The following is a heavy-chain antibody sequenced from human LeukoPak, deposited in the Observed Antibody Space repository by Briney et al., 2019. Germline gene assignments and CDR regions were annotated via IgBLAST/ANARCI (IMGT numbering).Heavy chain of an antibody. J-gene: IGHJ4*02. CDR2: ISQSGST. CDR3: ARQSGGWRSFHC. Sequence: SETLSLTCGVSGYSISTSYYWGWIRQPPGKGLEWIGSISQSGSTYYSPSLKSRVTISIDASKNQFSLKLSSVTAADTAAYYCARQSGGWRSFHCWGQGTLVTVSS. V-gene: IGHV4-38-2*01. D-gene: IGHD6-19*01. CDR1: GYSISTSYY.